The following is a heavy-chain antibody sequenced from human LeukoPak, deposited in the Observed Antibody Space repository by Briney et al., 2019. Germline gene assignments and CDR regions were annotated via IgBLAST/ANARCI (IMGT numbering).Heavy chain of an antibody. Sequence: GGSQRLSYAASGFTFSSYWMSWVRQAPGKGLEWVANIKQDGSEKYSVDSVKGRLTISRDNAKNSLYLQMNSLRTEDTAVYYCARYVRGSVTSYVYYYMGVWGKGTTVTVSS. CDR1: GFTFSSYW. J-gene: IGHJ6*03. V-gene: IGHV3-7*01. CDR3: ARYVRGSVTSYVYYYMGV. CDR2: IKQDGSEK. D-gene: IGHD2/OR15-2a*01.